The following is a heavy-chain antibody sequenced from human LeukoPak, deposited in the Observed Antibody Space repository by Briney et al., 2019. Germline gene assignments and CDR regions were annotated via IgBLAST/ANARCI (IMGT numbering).Heavy chain of an antibody. CDR3: ARVWFGELLYQAFPDY. CDR2: INAGNGDT. V-gene: IGHV1-3*01. D-gene: IGHD3-10*01. CDR1: RYTFTSYS. J-gene: IGHJ4*02. Sequence: ASVKVSCKASRYTFTSYSMHWVRQAPGQRLEWMGRINAGNGDTKYAQKLQGRVTMTTDTSTSTAYMELRSLRSDDTAVYYCARVWFGELLYQAFPDYWGQGTLVTVSS.